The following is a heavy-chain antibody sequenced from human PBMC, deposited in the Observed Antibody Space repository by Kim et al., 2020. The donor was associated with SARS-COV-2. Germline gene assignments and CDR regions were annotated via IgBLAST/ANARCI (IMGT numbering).Heavy chain of an antibody. CDR1: GFTVSSNY. CDR2: IYSGGST. CDR3: WCSSGLRWFDP. D-gene: IGHD6-19*01. Sequence: GGSLRLSCAASGFTVSSNYMSWVRQAPGKGLEWVSVIYSGGSTYYADSVKGRFTISRDNSKNTLYLQMNSRRAEDTAVYYCWCSSGLRWFDPWGQGTLGTVSS. J-gene: IGHJ5*02. V-gene: IGHV3-66*01.